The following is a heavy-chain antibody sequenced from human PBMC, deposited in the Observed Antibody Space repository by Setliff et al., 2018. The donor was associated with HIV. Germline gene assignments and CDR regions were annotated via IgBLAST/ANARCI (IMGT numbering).Heavy chain of an antibody. V-gene: IGHV1-69*13. D-gene: IGHD3-9*01. Sequence: GASVKVSCKASGGTFSSYAFSWVRQAPGQGLEWMGGIIPFFGTSKYPQNFQGRVTITADESTSTAYMELNSLGSEDTAVYYCAAHYDILTGYRRPLDYWGQGTLVTVSS. CDR3: AAHYDILTGYRRPLDY. J-gene: IGHJ4*02. CDR1: GGTFSSYA. CDR2: IIPFFGTS.